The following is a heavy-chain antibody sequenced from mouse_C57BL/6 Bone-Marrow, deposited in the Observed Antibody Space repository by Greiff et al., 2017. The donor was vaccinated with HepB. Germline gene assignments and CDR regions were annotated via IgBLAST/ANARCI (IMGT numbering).Heavy chain of an antibody. CDR2: IYPGGGYT. J-gene: IGHJ1*03. CDR3: ARTSDSSYGYFDV. Sequence: VKLVESGAELVRPGTSVKMSCKASGYTFTNYWIGWAKQRPGHGLEWIGDIYPGGGYTNYNEKFKGKATLTADKSSSTAYMQFSSLTSEDSAIYYCARTSDSSYGYFDVWGTGTTVTVSS. D-gene: IGHD1-1*01. CDR1: GYTFTNYW. V-gene: IGHV1-63*01.